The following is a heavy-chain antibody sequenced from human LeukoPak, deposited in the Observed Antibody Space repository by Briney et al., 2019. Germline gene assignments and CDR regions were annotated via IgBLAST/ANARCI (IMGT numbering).Heavy chain of an antibody. J-gene: IGHJ6*03. V-gene: IGHV4-4*07. Sequence: SETLSLTCTVSGGSISSYYWSWIRQPAGKGLEWIGRIYTSGSTNYIPSLKSRVTMSVDTSKNQFSLKLSSVTAADTAVYYCARESSSWYYYYMDVWGKGTTVTVSS. CDR1: GGSISSYY. CDR2: IYTSGST. D-gene: IGHD6-13*01. CDR3: ARESSSWYYYYMDV.